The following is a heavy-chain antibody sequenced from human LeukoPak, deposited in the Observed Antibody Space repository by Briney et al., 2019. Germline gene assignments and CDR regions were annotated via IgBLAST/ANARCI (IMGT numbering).Heavy chain of an antibody. Sequence: GGSLRLSCAASGFTFSSYGMHWVRQAPGKGLEWVAVISYDGSNKYHADSVKGRFTISRDNSKNTLYLQMNSLRAEDTAVYYCAKDGRFPNWFDPWGQGTLDTVSS. J-gene: IGHJ5*02. CDR1: GFTFSSYG. D-gene: IGHD1-1*01. CDR3: AKDGRFPNWFDP. V-gene: IGHV3-30*18. CDR2: ISYDGSNK.